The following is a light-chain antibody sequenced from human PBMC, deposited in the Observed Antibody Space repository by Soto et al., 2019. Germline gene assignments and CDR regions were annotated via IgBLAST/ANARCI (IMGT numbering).Light chain of an antibody. CDR3: QERSNWPRGT. CDR1: ETLSND. J-gene: IGKJ4*01. Sequence: EIVLTQSPATLSLSPGEKATLSCMASETLSNDFAWYQLKPGQAPRLLIYAASKGATGIPARFSGSGSGTDFTLTISSLESEDFALYYCQERSNWPRGTFGGGTKVDIK. V-gene: IGKV3-11*01. CDR2: AAS.